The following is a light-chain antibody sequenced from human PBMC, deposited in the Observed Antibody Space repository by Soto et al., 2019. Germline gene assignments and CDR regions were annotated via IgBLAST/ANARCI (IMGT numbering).Light chain of an antibody. CDR3: QHYQSGHPIT. Sequence: EILLTQSPDTLSLSPGERATLSCMAAQSVGTRLAWYQHKTGQAPRLLISGASSSATGIPDRFTGSGSETSFTLTISRLEPEDFALYDCQHYQSGHPITFGQGTRLEIK. V-gene: IGKV3-20*01. J-gene: IGKJ5*01. CDR2: GAS. CDR1: QSVGTR.